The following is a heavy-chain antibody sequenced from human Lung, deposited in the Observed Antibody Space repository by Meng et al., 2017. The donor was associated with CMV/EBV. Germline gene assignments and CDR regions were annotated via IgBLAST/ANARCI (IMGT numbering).Heavy chain of an antibody. CDR1: LYPFSHQA. D-gene: IGHD6-19*01. Sequence: SGRVSRTAVLYPFSHQAISWIRQAPGQVLEWMGWICGYTGDTTYAQKLQGSVTMTTDTSTNKAYMDLRGLRSDDTAVYYCARDPSNTSGRYAYFDYWGQGTLVTVSS. V-gene: IGHV1-18*01. CDR3: ARDPSNTSGRYAYFDY. J-gene: IGHJ4*02. CDR2: ICGYTGDT.